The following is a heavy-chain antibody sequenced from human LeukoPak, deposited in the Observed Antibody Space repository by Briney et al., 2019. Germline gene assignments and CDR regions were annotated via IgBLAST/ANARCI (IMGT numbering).Heavy chain of an antibody. CDR1: GFTFSDNY. CDR3: ARARLTTYYDVLTGYFDWFDP. CDR2: IKQDGSEK. Sequence: GGSLRLSCAASGFTFSDNYMTWVRQAPGKGLEWVANIKQDGSEKYYVDSVKGRFTISRDNSKNTLYLQMNSLRAEDTAVYYCARARLTTYYDVLTGYFDWFDPWGQGTLVTVSS. D-gene: IGHD3-9*01. V-gene: IGHV3-7*01. J-gene: IGHJ5*02.